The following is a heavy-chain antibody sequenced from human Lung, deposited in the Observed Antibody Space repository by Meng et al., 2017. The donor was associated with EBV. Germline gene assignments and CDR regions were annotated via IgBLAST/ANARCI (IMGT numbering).Heavy chain of an antibody. CDR2: ITPSSGGT. J-gene: IGHJ4*02. V-gene: IGHV1-2*06. CDR1: GYTFTGYY. CDR3: VRANLGSADY. Sequence: QVQLVQSGAEVKKPGAAVTVYCKASGYTFTGYYMHWLRQAPGQGLEWVGRITPSSGGTTYAQKFQGRVTMTRDTSISTAYMELSSLRSDDAAIYYCVRANLGSADYWGQGTLVTVSS. D-gene: IGHD7-27*01.